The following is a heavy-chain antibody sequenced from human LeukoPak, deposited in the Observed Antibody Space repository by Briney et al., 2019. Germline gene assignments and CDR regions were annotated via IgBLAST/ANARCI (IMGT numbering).Heavy chain of an antibody. J-gene: IGHJ4*02. CDR3: ARDRPVMITFGGVIIAAY. D-gene: IGHD3-16*02. Sequence: ASVKVSCKASGYTFTSHGINWFRQAPGQGLEWMGWVSGYNGNTDYAQKFQGRDTVTTDRSTNTAYMELRSLRSDDTAVYYCARDRPVMITFGGVIIAAYWGQGTLVSVSS. V-gene: IGHV1-18*01. CDR1: GYTFTSHG. CDR2: VSGYNGNT.